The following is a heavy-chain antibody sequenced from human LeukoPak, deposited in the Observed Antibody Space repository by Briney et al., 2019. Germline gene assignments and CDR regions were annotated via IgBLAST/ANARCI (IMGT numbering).Heavy chain of an antibody. D-gene: IGHD2-8*01. Sequence: QTGGSLRLSCAASGFTFSSYGMSRVRQAPGKGLEWVSAISGSGGSTYYADSVKGRFTISRDNSKNTLYLQMNSLRAEDTAVYYCAKTRQEGRGYCTNGVCYDAFDIWGQGTMVTVSS. CDR3: AKTRQEGRGYCTNGVCYDAFDI. CDR2: ISGSGGST. J-gene: IGHJ3*02. CDR1: GFTFSSYG. V-gene: IGHV3-23*01.